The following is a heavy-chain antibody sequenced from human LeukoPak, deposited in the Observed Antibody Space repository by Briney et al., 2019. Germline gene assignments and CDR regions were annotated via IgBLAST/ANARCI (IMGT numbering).Heavy chain of an antibody. V-gene: IGHV1-69*13. CDR3: ATSPNDY. CDR1: GGSFSSYA. J-gene: IGHJ4*02. Sequence: ASVKVSCKASGGSFSSYAINWVRQAPGQGLEWMGGIIPIFGKANYAQKFQDRVAITAVESMSTVYMELSSLRSEDTAVYYCATSPNDYWGQGTLVTVSS. CDR2: IIPIFGKA.